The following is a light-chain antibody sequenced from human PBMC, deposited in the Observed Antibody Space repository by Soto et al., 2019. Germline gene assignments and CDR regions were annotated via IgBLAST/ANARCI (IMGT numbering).Light chain of an antibody. CDR2: DVS. CDR3: SSYTSSSTPLYV. J-gene: IGLJ1*01. CDR1: SSDVGGYNY. V-gene: IGLV2-14*01. Sequence: QSALTQPASVSGSPGQSITISCTGTSSDVGGYNYVSWYQQHPGKAPKLIIYDVSNRPSGVSNRFSGSKSGNTASLTISGLQAEDEADYYCSSYTSSSTPLYVFGTGTKLTVL.